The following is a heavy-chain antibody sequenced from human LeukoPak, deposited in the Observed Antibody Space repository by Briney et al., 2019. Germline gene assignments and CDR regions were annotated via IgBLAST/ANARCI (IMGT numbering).Heavy chain of an antibody. V-gene: IGHV4-34*01. J-gene: IGHJ4*02. CDR3: ARLVVVPAAMGEYFDY. Sequence: PSETLSLTCAVYGGSFSGYYWSWIRQPPGKGLEWIGEINHSGSTNYNPSLKSRVTISVDTSKNQFSLKLSSVTAADTAVYYCARLVVVPAAMGEYFDYWGQGTLVTVSS. CDR2: INHSGST. D-gene: IGHD2-2*01. CDR1: GGSFSGYY.